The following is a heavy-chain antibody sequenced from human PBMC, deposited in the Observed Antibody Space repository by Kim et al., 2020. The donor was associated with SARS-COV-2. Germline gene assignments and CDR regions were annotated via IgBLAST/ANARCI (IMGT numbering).Heavy chain of an antibody. CDR3: ASYVGATKEPFDY. J-gene: IGHJ4*02. V-gene: IGHV4-4*02. CDR2: IYHSGST. Sequence: SETLSLTCAVSGGSISSSNWWSWVRQPPGKGLEWIGEIYHSGSTNYNPSLKSRVTISVDKSKNQFSLKLSSVTAADTAVYYCASYVGATKEPFDYWGQGTLVTVSS. D-gene: IGHD1-26*01. CDR1: GGSISSSNW.